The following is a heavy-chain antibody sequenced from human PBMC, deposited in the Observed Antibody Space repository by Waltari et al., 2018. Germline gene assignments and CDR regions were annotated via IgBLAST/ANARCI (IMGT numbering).Heavy chain of an antibody. CDR3: AIGAVYCGGDCYSAHWFDP. V-gene: IGHV4-34*01. CDR1: GGSFSGYY. D-gene: IGHD2-21*01. Sequence: QVQLQQWGAGLLKPSETLSLTCAVYGGSFSGYYWSWIRQPPGKRLEWIGEINHSGSTNYNPSLKSRVTISVDTSKNQFSLKLSSVTAADTAVYYCAIGAVYCGGDCYSAHWFDPWGQGTLVTVSS. CDR2: INHSGST. J-gene: IGHJ5*02.